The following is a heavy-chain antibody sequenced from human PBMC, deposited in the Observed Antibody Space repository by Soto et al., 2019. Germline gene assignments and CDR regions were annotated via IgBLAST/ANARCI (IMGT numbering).Heavy chain of an antibody. Sequence: ASVKVSCKASGYTFTSYDINWVRQATGQGLEWMGWMNPNSGNTGYAQKFQGRVTMTRNTSISTAYMELSSLRSEDTAVYYCARDVIVGVPAAIRWFGPWGQGSLVTVSS. J-gene: IGHJ5*02. D-gene: IGHD2-2*01. CDR2: MNPNSGNT. CDR3: ARDVIVGVPAAIRWFGP. V-gene: IGHV1-8*01. CDR1: GYTFTSYD.